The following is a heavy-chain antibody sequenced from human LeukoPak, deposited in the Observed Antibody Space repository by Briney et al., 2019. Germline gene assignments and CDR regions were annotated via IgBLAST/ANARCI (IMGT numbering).Heavy chain of an antibody. Sequence: ASVRGSCKAFGYTFTSYYMHWVRQAPGQGLEWIGIIKPIGGSTSYAQKFQGRGTLTRDTRTSTVYVGRSSLRSEDTAVYYCARDRNVVVPAAADYWGQGTLVSVSS. CDR1: GYTFTSYY. CDR2: IKPIGGST. J-gene: IGHJ4*02. D-gene: IGHD2-2*01. V-gene: IGHV1-46*01. CDR3: ARDRNVVVPAAADY.